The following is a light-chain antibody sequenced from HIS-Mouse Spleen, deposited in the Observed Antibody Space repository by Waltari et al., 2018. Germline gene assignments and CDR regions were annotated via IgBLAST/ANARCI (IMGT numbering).Light chain of an antibody. CDR2: EVS. Sequence: QSALTPPAPVSGSPGQSVPNPLPGTSSYLGCYNSFSRYPQHPGKAPKLMIYEVSNRPSGVSNRFSGSKSGNTASLTISGLQAEDEADYYCSSYTSSSTLWVFGGGTKLTVL. J-gene: IGLJ3*02. CDR1: SSYLGCYNS. V-gene: IGLV2-14*01. CDR3: SSYTSSSTLWV.